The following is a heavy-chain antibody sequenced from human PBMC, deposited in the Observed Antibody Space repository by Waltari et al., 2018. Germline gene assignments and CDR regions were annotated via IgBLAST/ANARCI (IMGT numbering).Heavy chain of an antibody. CDR3: TRPRGPGPRGPGGLYWYFDL. D-gene: IGHD3-10*01. Sequence: QVQLVQSGAEVKRPGASVKVSCKASGYMFSNYGIGWVRQAPGKGLEWMGWITTYTGNTNVAQKFQGRVTMTADTSTNTAYMELTSLRSDDTAVYYCTRPRGPGPRGPGGLYWYFDLWGRGTLVTVSS. CDR1: GYMFSNYG. CDR2: ITTYTGNT. V-gene: IGHV1-18*01. J-gene: IGHJ2*01.